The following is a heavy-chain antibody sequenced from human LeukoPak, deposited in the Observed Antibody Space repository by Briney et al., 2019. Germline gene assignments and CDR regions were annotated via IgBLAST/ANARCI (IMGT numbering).Heavy chain of an antibody. J-gene: IGHJ5*02. CDR3: ARDLGLTISHNWFDP. CDR2: VYHTGST. V-gene: IGHV4-38-2*02. Sequence: SETLSLTCAVSGYSISSGYFWVWIRQSPGKGLQWIGSVYHTGSTYYNPSLESPVTISVDTSKNQFSLNLHSVTAADTAVYYCARDLGLTISHNWFDPWGQGTLLTVFS. CDR1: GYSISSGYF. D-gene: IGHD3-9*01.